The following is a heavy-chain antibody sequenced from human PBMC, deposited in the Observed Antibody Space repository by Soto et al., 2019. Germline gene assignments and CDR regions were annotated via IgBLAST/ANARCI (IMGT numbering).Heavy chain of an antibody. D-gene: IGHD6-13*01. CDR3: TRDASRDSSARGWFDP. CDR1: GFTFRSFT. V-gene: IGHV3-21*01. J-gene: IGHJ5*02. Sequence: GGSLRVSCAASGFTFRSFTMNWVRQAPGKGLEWVSTISSNSAYIYYTDALRGRLTISRDNAKNSLHLQMNSLRAEDTAVYYCTRDASRDSSARGWFDPWGPGTLVTVSS. CDR2: ISSNSAYI.